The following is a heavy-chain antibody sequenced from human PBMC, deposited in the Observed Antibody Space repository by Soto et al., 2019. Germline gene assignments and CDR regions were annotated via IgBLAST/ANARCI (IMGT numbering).Heavy chain of an antibody. CDR3: ARTTTWIDYAMDV. CDR1: GFSLTHRGMC. Sequence: SGPTLVTPTQTLTLTCTFSGFSLTHRGMCVSWIWQTPGKAPEWLALIDWDDDYYYIPSMTTRPTVSKDTSKNHVVLTMTNMDPADTGTYYCARTTTWIDYAMDVWGQGTTVTVSS. J-gene: IGHJ6*02. V-gene: IGHV2-70*01. CDR2: IDWDDDY. D-gene: IGHD5-12*01.